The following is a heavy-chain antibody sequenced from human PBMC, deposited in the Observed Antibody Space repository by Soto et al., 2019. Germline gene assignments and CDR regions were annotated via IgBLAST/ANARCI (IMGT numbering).Heavy chain of an antibody. CDR3: ARDVLDITIEYYFDS. J-gene: IGHJ4*02. CDR2: IYHTGTT. V-gene: IGHV4-38-2*02. CDR1: GDSVSLGYH. D-gene: IGHD3-10*01. Sequence: SETLSLTCSVSGDSVSLGYHWALIRQPPGKGLEWVASIYHTGTTYYNPSLTSRVTISVDTSKNQFSLELRSVTGADTAVYYCARDVLDITIEYYFDSWGQGSLVTVSS.